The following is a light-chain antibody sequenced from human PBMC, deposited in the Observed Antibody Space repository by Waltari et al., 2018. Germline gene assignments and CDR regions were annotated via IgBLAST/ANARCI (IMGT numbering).Light chain of an antibody. CDR1: TNDIGTYDY. J-gene: IGLJ2*01. V-gene: IGLV2-14*03. CDR2: DFS. Sequence: QSALTQPASVSGSPGQSITISCSGTTNDIGTYDYVSWYQHHPGKAPKLIIYDFSHRPAGVSSLFSGSKSGNTASLTVSGLQAEDEADYYCSSYTSTSTLVVFGGGTKLTVL. CDR3: SSYTSTSTLVV.